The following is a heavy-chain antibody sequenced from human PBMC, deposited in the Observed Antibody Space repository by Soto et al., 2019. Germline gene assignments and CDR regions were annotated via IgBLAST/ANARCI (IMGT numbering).Heavy chain of an antibody. CDR2: IYYSGST. Sequence: TSETLSLTCTVSGDSIISSSYYWGWIRQPPGKGLDWIGSIYYSGSTYYNPSLKSRVTISVDPSKNQFSLKLSSVTAADTAIYWCAKHARVRDGTGFPLPLDYWGQGTLVTVSS. V-gene: IGHV4-39*01. D-gene: IGHD2-8*02. CDR1: GDSIISSSYY. CDR3: AKHARVRDGTGFPLPLDY. J-gene: IGHJ4*02.